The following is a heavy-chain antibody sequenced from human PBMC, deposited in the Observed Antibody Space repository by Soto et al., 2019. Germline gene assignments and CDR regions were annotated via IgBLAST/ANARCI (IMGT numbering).Heavy chain of an antibody. CDR2: IYSGGST. CDR3: ARAMVPDPKLYYYYMDV. D-gene: IGHD2-8*01. Sequence: GGSLRLSCAASGFTVSSNYMSWVRQAPGKGLEWVSVIYSGGSTYYADSVKGRFTISRHNSKNTLYLQMNSLRAEDTAVYYCARAMVPDPKLYYYYMDVWGKGTTVTVSS. V-gene: IGHV3-53*04. J-gene: IGHJ6*03. CDR1: GFTVSSNY.